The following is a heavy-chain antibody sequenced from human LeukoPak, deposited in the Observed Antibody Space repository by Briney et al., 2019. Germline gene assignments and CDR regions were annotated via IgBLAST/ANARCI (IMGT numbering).Heavy chain of an antibody. J-gene: IGHJ4*02. D-gene: IGHD3-10*01. CDR1: GFTVSRNY. Sequence: GGSLRLSCAASGFTVSRNYMSWVRQAPGKGLGWVSVIYSGGNTYYADFVKGRFTISRDNSKNTLYLQLNSLTAEDTAVYYCANLPRGDYWGLGTLVTVSS. CDR3: ANLPRGDY. CDR2: IYSGGNT. V-gene: IGHV3-53*01.